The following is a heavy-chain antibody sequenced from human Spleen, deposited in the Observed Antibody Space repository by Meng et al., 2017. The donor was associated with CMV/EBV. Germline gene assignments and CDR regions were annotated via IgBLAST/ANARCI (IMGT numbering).Heavy chain of an antibody. CDR1: GFTFSDYA. CDR2: ISYDGTNK. Sequence: GESLKISCAASGFTFSDYAMHWVRQAPGKGLEWVAIISYDGTNKYHADSVKARFTISRDNSENTLYLQMNSLRTDDTAVYYCARDLSYYGGNHFDYWGQGTPVTVSS. J-gene: IGHJ4*02. V-gene: IGHV3-30*04. CDR3: ARDLSYYGGNHFDY. D-gene: IGHD4-23*01.